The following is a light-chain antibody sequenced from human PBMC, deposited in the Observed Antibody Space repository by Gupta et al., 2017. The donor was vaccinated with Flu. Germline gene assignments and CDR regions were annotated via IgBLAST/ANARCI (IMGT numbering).Light chain of an antibody. CDR1: ALPDSY. J-gene: IGLJ3*02. CDR2: EDN. Sequence: QTARITCARGALPDSYVFCCQQKSGQTPLLVIYEDNKRPSGIVHGFSSSKSGTIATSTTSGAQVDDDGDYFYYSSENSGYNVLVFGGGTKLTVL. V-gene: IGLV3-10*01. CDR3: YSSENSGYNVLV.